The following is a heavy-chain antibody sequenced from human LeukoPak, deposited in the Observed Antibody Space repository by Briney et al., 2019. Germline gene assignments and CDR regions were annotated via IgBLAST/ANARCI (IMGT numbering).Heavy chain of an antibody. Sequence: SETLSLTCAVYSGSFSGYYWSWIRQPPGKGLEWIGEINHSGSTNYNPSLKSRVTISVDTSKNQFSLKLSSVTAADTAVYYCARHEEMATTFDYWGQGTLVTVSS. V-gene: IGHV4-34*01. CDR3: ARHEEMATTFDY. J-gene: IGHJ4*02. D-gene: IGHD5-24*01. CDR2: INHSGST. CDR1: SGSFSGYY.